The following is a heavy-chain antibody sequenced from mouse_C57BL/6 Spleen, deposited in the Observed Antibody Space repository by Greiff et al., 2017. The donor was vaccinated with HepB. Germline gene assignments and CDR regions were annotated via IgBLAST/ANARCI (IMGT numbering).Heavy chain of an antibody. CDR3: ASNDYGSSYGWYFDV. V-gene: IGHV1-47*01. J-gene: IGHJ1*03. CDR2: FHPYNDDT. D-gene: IGHD1-1*01. CDR1: GYTFTTYP. Sequence: QVQLQQSGAELVKPGASVKLSCKASGYTFTTYPIEWMKQTHGKSLEWIGNFHPYNDDTKYNEKFKGKATLTVEKSSSTVYLELSRLTSDDSAVYYCASNDYGSSYGWYFDVWGTGTTVTVSS.